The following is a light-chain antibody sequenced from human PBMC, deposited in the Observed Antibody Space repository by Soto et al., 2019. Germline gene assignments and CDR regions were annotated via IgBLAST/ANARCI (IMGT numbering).Light chain of an antibody. CDR1: QSVGTF. V-gene: IGKV3-11*01. J-gene: IGKJ1*01. Sequence: EIVLTPSPATLSLSPVERATLSCRASQSVGTFFAWYQQKPGQAPRLLIYDASNRATGIPARFSGSGSGTDFTLTISSLEPEDFALYYCQQCYNWPQWTFGQGTKVDIK. CDR3: QQCYNWPQWT. CDR2: DAS.